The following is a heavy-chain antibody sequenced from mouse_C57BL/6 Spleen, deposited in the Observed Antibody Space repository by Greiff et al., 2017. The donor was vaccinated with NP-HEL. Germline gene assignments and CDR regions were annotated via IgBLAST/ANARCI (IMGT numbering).Heavy chain of an antibody. CDR3: AREGLTTVVEDY. Sequence: QVQLQQPGTELVKPGASVKLSCKASGYTFTSYWMHWVKQRPGQGLEWIGMIHPNSGSTNYNEKFKSKATLTVDKSSSTAYMQLSSLTSEDSAVYYCAREGLTTVVEDYWGQGTTLTVSS. V-gene: IGHV1-64*01. CDR2: IHPNSGST. D-gene: IGHD1-1*01. CDR1: GYTFTSYW. J-gene: IGHJ2*01.